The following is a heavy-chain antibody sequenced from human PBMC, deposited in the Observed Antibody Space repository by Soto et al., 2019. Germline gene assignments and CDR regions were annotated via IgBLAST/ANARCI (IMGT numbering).Heavy chain of an antibody. CDR3: ARASYETSTYYLDY. D-gene: IGHD5-18*01. Sequence: QVQLQESGPGLVKPSQTLSLTCTVSNASISSGDYYWTWIRQPPGKGLEWIGSIYYTANTYYNPSLKSRVTTSVATSNNQFSLKLSAVTAADTAVYYCARASYETSTYYLDYWGQGTLVTVSS. CDR2: IYYTANT. J-gene: IGHJ4*02. V-gene: IGHV4-30-4*01. CDR1: NASISSGDYY.